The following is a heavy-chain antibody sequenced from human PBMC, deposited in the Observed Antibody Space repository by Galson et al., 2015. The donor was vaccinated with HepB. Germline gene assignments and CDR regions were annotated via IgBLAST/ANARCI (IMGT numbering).Heavy chain of an antibody. CDR2: ISYDGSNK. J-gene: IGHJ4*02. V-gene: IGHV3-30*18. CDR1: GFTFSSYG. CDR3: AKDMYYYDSSGYYMFDY. Sequence: LRLSCAASGFTFSSYGMHWVRQAPGKGLEWVAVISYDGSNKYYADSVKGRFTISRDNSKNTLYLQMNSLRAEDTAVYYCAKDMYYYDSSGYYMFDYWGQGTLDTVSS. D-gene: IGHD3-22*01.